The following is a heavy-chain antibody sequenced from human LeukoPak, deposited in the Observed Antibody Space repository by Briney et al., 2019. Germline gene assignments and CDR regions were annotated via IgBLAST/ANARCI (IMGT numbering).Heavy chain of an antibody. CDR3: VRSATIAVFRYGMDV. V-gene: IGHV4-59*11. D-gene: IGHD5-24*01. J-gene: IGHJ6*02. CDR2: VHHTGVT. Sequence: SETLSLTCSVSGGSITSLYWSWVRQPPGKGLEYVGYVHHTGVTNYNPSLRGRVTVSMDASKNQFYLKLNSVTAADTAIYYCVRSATIAVFRYGMDVWGQGTTVAVSS. CDR1: GGSITSLY.